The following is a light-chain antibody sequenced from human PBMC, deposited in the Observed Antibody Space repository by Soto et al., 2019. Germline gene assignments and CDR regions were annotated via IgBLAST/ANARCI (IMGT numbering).Light chain of an antibody. V-gene: IGKV1-5*01. J-gene: IGKJ2*01. CDR3: QQYNRYPYT. CDR1: QSSSSW. Sequence: DIQMTQSPSHLSASVGDRVTITGRASQSSSSWLAWYQQKPWKAPKLLIYDASSLESGVPSRFSGSGSGTEFNLTIDSLQPDDFATYYCQQYNRYPYTFGQGPKLQIK. CDR2: DAS.